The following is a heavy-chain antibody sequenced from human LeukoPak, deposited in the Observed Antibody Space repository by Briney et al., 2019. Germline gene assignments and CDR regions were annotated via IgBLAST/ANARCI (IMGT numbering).Heavy chain of an antibody. Sequence: GGSLRLSCAVSGFTFSNYAMSWVRQAPGKGLEWVSDISGSGGSTYYADSVKGRFTISRDNSKDTLYLQMNSLRAEDTAVYYCARSQGIVATIMDYWGQGTLVTVSS. J-gene: IGHJ4*02. V-gene: IGHV3-23*01. CDR1: GFTFSNYA. D-gene: IGHD5-12*01. CDR3: ARSQGIVATIMDY. CDR2: ISGSGGST.